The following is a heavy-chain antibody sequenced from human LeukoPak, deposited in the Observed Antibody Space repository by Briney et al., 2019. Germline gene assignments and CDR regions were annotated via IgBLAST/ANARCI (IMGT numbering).Heavy chain of an antibody. J-gene: IGHJ5*02. CDR1: GFTVRTTY. D-gene: IGHD6-19*01. CDR2: IYGGGST. V-gene: IGHV3-53*01. Sequence: HPGGSLRLSCVLSGFTVRTTYMSWVRQAPGKGLEWVSLIYGGGSTYYADSVKGRFTMSKDTSKNTVYLQMNSLRVEDTAVYYCARDAYSSGWFGWFDPWGQGTLVTVSS. CDR3: ARDAYSSGWFGWFDP.